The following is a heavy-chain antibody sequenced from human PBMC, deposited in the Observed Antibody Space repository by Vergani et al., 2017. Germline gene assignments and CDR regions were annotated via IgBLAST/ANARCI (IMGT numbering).Heavy chain of an antibody. Sequence: EVQLLESGGGVVQPGGSLRLSCAASGFTFSSYAMSWVRQAPGKGLEWVSAISGSGGSTYYADSVKARFTISRDNSKNTLYLQMNSLRAGDTAVYYCAKVDDSSSSPYMDYWGQGTLVTVSS. CDR3: AKVDDSSSSPYMDY. D-gene: IGHD6-6*01. V-gene: IGHV3-23*01. CDR2: ISGSGGST. CDR1: GFTFSSYA. J-gene: IGHJ4*02.